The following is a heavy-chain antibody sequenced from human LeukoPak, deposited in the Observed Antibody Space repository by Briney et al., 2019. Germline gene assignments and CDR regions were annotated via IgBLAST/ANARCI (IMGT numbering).Heavy chain of an antibody. V-gene: IGHV1-18*04. CDR1: GYTFTSYY. CDR2: ISAYNGNT. D-gene: IGHD3-9*01. Sequence: ASVKVSCKASGYTFTSYYMHWVRQAPGQGLEWMGWISAYNGNTNYAQKLQGRVTMTTDTSTSTAYMELRSLRSDDTAVYYCARVGGYDILTGYYAAYFDYWGQGTLVTVSS. J-gene: IGHJ4*02. CDR3: ARVGGYDILTGYYAAYFDY.